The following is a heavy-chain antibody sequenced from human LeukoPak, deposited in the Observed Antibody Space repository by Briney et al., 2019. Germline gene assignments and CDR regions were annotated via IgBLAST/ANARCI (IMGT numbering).Heavy chain of an antibody. J-gene: IGHJ6*02. Sequence: GGSLRLSCAASGFTFSSYAMHWVRQAPGQGLEWMGWINPNSGGTNYAQKFQGWVTMTRDTSISTAYMELSRLRSDDTAVYYCARNQKDIDDFWSGYRVYYGMDVWGQGTTVTVSS. CDR2: INPNSGGT. CDR1: GFTFSSYA. D-gene: IGHD3-3*01. CDR3: ARNQKDIDDFWSGYRVYYGMDV. V-gene: IGHV1-2*04.